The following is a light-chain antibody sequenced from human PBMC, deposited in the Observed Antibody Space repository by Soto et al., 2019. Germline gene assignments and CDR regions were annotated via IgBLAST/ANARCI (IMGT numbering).Light chain of an antibody. CDR2: RTF. Sequence: IVLTHSPCPLSLSQGGIARLDCNASQPVSSRYLAWGQHQTGQAPRLLIYRTFARAPGIPDRFSGGGSGTDFTLTIKRLECEDFAVYYCQKYDTSPPTFGQGTRLEI. J-gene: IGKJ5*01. CDR1: QPVSSRY. CDR3: QKYDTSPPT. V-gene: IGKV3-20*01.